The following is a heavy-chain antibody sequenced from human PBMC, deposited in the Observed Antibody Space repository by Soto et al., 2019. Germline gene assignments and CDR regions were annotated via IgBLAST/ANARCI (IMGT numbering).Heavy chain of an antibody. Sequence: EVQLVESGGGLVEPGGSLRLSCAASGYTFKSAWMNWVRQAPWKGLEWVGRIYSRADGGTTDYAAPVKGRFTISRDDSEDTLFLQMSNLKTEDTAVYFCATEQTFSSGCFDSWGQGTLVTVSS. CDR3: ATEQTFSSGCFDS. CDR1: GYTFKSAW. J-gene: IGHJ4*02. D-gene: IGHD6-19*01. CDR2: IYSRADGGTT. V-gene: IGHV3-15*07.